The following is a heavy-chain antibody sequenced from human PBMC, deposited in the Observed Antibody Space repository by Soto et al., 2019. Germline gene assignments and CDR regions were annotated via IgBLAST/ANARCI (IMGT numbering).Heavy chain of an antibody. CDR2: INAGNGNT. Sequence: QVQLVQSGAEEKKPGASVKVSCKASGYTFTSYAMHWVRQAPGQRLEWMGWINAGNGNTKYPQKFQGRVTITRDTSARTPYIELSSLRSEDTAVYYCARVPLSHSYDTQDWFDPWCQGTLVTVSS. J-gene: IGHJ5*02. D-gene: IGHD3-22*01. V-gene: IGHV1-3*05. CDR1: GYTFTSYA. CDR3: ARVPLSHSYDTQDWFDP.